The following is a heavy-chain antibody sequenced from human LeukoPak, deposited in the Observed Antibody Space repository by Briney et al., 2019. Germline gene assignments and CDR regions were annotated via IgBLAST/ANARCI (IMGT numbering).Heavy chain of an antibody. Sequence: SETLSLTCAVYGGSFSGYYWSWIRQPPGKGLEWIGEINHSGSTNYNPSLKSRVTISVDTSKNQFSLKLSSMTAADTAVYYCAGHTSCSSTSCYVVDYWGQGTLVTVSS. CDR3: AGHTSCSSTSCYVVDY. V-gene: IGHV4-34*01. CDR1: GGSFSGYY. D-gene: IGHD2-2*01. J-gene: IGHJ4*02. CDR2: INHSGST.